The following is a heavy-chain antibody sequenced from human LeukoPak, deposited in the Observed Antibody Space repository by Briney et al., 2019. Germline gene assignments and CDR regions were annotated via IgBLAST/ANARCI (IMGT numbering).Heavy chain of an antibody. CDR3: ARAGMVRGVIIPYYYYMDV. CDR1: GGSISSSSYY. CDR2: IYYSGST. Sequence: PSETLSLTCTVSGGSISSSSYYWGWIRQPPGKGLEWFGSIYYSGSTYYNPSLKSRVTISVDTSENQFSLKLSSVTAADTAVYYCARAGMVRGVIIPYYYYMDVWGKGTTVTIS. J-gene: IGHJ6*03. D-gene: IGHD3-10*01. V-gene: IGHV4-39*07.